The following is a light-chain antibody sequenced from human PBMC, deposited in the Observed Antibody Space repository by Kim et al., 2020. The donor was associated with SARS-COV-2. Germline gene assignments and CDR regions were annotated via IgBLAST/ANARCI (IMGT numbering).Light chain of an antibody. CDR1: QSVSTNY. J-gene: IGKJ1*01. V-gene: IGKV3-20*01. CDR3: QQYGTSRVT. Sequence: SPGHNATLSCRASQSVSTNYLAWYQQKPGHAPRLLIYGASSRATGIPGRFSGSGSGTDFTLTISRLEPEDFAVYYCQQYGTSRVTFGQGTKVDIK. CDR2: GAS.